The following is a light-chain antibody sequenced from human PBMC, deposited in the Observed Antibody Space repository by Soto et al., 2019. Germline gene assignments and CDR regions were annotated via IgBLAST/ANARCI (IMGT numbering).Light chain of an antibody. J-gene: IGKJ3*01. V-gene: IGKV1-27*01. Sequence: DIQMTQSPTSLSASVGDRVTITCQASQGIRNFVAWYQQKPGKAPKLLIYAASTWQSGVPSRFSGSGSGTDFTLTINSLPPEDVATYSCQKYSSVPVFGPGTKVEIK. CDR3: QKYSSVPV. CDR2: AAS. CDR1: QGIRNF.